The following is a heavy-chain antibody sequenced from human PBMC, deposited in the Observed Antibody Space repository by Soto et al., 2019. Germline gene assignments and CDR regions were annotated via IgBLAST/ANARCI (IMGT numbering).Heavy chain of an antibody. V-gene: IGHV3-66*01. CDR2: IYSGGST. CDR1: GFTVSSNY. D-gene: IGHD1-26*01. CDR3: ARDLPRVGIDY. Sequence: EVQLVESGGGLVQPGGSLRLSCAASGFTVSSNYMSWVRQAPGKGLEWVSVIYSGGSTYYADSVKGRFTISRDYSKNTLYLQMNSLRAEDTAVYYCARDLPRVGIDYWGQGTLVTVSS. J-gene: IGHJ4*02.